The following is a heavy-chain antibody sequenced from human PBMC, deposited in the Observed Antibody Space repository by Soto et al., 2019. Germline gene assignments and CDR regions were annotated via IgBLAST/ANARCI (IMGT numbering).Heavy chain of an antibody. CDR3: ARGPGIVVVVAATRGGMDV. J-gene: IGHJ6*02. CDR2: INHSGST. D-gene: IGHD2-15*01. V-gene: IGHV4-34*01. Sequence: CSRISKKKGKGLEWIGEINHSGSTNYNPSLKSRVTISVDTSKNQFSLKLSSVTAADTAVYYCARGPGIVVVVAATRGGMDVWGQGTTVTVSS.